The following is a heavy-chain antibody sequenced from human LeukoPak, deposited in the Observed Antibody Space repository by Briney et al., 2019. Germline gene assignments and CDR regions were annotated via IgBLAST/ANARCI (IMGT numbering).Heavy chain of an antibody. CDR1: GITLSNYG. J-gene: IGHJ4*02. V-gene: IGHV3-23*01. CDR3: ARRKYDSSGFDY. CDR2: ISDSGGRT. Sequence: GGSLRLSCAVSGITLSNYGMSWVRQAPGKGLEWVAGISDSGGRTKYADSVKGRFTISRDNSKDTLYLQMNSLRAEDTAIYFCARRKYDSSGFDYWGQETLVTVSS. D-gene: IGHD3-22*01.